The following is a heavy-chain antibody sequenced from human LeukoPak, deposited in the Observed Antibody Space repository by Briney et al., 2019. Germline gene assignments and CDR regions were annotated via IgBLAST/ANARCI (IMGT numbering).Heavy chain of an antibody. CDR1: GFTFSSDR. CDR2: IYSGSDYI. J-gene: IGHJ4*02. CDR3: ARDLPVSGAYHQFDS. Sequence: GESLKISCVASGFTFSSDRMNWVRQAPGKGLEWVSTIYSGSDYIYYADSVKGRFTISRDNAKNSLYLQMNSLRAEDTAIYYCARDLPVSGAYHQFDSWGQGTLVTVSS. V-gene: IGHV3-21*01. D-gene: IGHD4/OR15-4a*01.